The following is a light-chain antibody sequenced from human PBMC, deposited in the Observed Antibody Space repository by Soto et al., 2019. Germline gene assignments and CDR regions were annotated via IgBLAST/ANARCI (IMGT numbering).Light chain of an antibody. Sequence: DIVMTQSPDSLAVSLGERATINCKSSQSVLSNSNNQNYLAWYQQKPGQPPKLLIYWASTRESGVPDRFSGRGSGTEFTLTVSSLQAEDVAVYYCQQYFSTPTFGGGTKVEI. CDR1: QSVLSNSNNQNY. J-gene: IGKJ4*01. CDR2: WAS. CDR3: QQYFSTPT. V-gene: IGKV4-1*01.